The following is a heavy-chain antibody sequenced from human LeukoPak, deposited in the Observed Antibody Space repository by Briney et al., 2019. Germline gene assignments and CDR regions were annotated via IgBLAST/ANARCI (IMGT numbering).Heavy chain of an antibody. CDR1: GFTFSSYS. Sequence: PGGSLRLSCAASGFTFSSYSMNWVRQAPGKGLEWVSSISSSSSYIYYADSVKGRFTISRDNAKNSLYLQMNSLRAEDTAVYYCARGAGIAARGGLRAFDIWGQGTMVTVSS. CDR3: ARGAGIAARGGLRAFDI. CDR2: ISSSSSYI. J-gene: IGHJ3*02. V-gene: IGHV3-21*01. D-gene: IGHD6-6*01.